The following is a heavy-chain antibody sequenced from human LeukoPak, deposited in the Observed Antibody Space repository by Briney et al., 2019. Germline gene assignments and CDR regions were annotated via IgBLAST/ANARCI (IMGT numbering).Heavy chain of an antibody. D-gene: IGHD5-18*01. CDR3: ARGMGYSYGHPQGPFDN. Sequence: ASVKVSCKASGYSFTSYGFNWVRQAPGQGLEWMGWMSAYNGKTNYAHSLQGRVTVTADTSTSTAYMELRSLRSEDTAVYYCARGMGYSYGHPQGPFDNRGQGTMVTVSS. CDR1: GYSFTSYG. V-gene: IGHV1-18*01. CDR2: MSAYNGKT. J-gene: IGHJ3*02.